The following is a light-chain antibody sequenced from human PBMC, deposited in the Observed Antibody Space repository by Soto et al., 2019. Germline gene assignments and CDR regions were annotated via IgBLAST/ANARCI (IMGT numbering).Light chain of an antibody. CDR1: QSVSSSY. CDR2: DAS. CDR3: QQYGSSRT. J-gene: IGKJ2*01. Sequence: EIVLTQSPGTLSLSPGERATLSCRASQSVSSSYLAWYQQKPGQAPRLLIYDASSRATGIPDRFSGSGSETDFTLTISRLEPEDLAVYYCQQYGSSRTFGQGTKLEIK. V-gene: IGKV3-20*01.